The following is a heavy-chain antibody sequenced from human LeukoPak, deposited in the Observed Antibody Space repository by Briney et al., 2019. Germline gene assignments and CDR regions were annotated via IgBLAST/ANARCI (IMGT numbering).Heavy chain of an antibody. CDR2: INHSGST. J-gene: IGHJ1*01. V-gene: IGHV4-34*01. Sequence: KPSETLSLTCAVYGGSFSGYYWSWIRQPPGKGLEWIGEINHSGSTNYNPSLKSRVTISVDTSKNQFSLKLSSVTAADTAVYYCARHGYSSGWGNEYFQHWGQGTLVTVSS. D-gene: IGHD6-19*01. CDR3: ARHGYSSGWGNEYFQH. CDR1: GGSFSGYY.